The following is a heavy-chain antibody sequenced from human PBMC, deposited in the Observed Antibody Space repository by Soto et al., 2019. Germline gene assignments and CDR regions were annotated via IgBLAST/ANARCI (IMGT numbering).Heavy chain of an antibody. CDR2: ISSSSSHI. J-gene: IGHJ1*01. D-gene: IGHD4-17*01. CDR3: ARFTETIH. V-gene: IGHV3-21*01. Sequence: EMQLVESGGGLVKPGGSLRLSCAASGFSFNTYTMNWVRQAPGKGLEWVSSISSSSSHIFYADSVKGRFTISRDNAKNSLYLQMDSLRVEDTAVYYCARFTETIHWGQGTLVTVSS. CDR1: GFSFNTYT.